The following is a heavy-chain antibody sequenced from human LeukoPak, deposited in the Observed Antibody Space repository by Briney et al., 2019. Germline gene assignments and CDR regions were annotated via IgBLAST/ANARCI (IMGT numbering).Heavy chain of an antibody. CDR3: ARDLGYDFWSGYRGNWFDP. D-gene: IGHD3-3*01. Sequence: SVKVSCKASGGTLSNHAVSWVRQAPGQGLEWMGGIIPIFGTANYAQKFQGRVTITMDESTSTAYMELSSLRSEDTAVYYCARDLGYDFWSGYRGNWFDPWGQGTLVTVSS. CDR2: IIPIFGTA. J-gene: IGHJ5*02. V-gene: IGHV1-69*05. CDR1: GGTLSNHA.